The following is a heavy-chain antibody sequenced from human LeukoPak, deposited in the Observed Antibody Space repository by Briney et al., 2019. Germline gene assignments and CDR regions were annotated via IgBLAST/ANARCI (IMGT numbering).Heavy chain of an antibody. D-gene: IGHD6-19*01. CDR2: INDIGSDS. J-gene: IGHJ4*02. CDR1: GFTFSAYW. V-gene: IGHV3-74*01. Sequence: GGSLRLSCAASGFTFSAYWMHWVRQAPGKGLVWVGRINDIGSDSTYVDSVKGRFTISRDNAKNTLYLQMNNLRAEDAAVYYCAGVKVAGTRSFDYWGQGTLATVSS. CDR3: AGVKVAGTRSFDY.